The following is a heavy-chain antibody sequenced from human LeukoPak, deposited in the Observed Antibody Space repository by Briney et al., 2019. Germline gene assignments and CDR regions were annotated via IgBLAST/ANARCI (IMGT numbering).Heavy chain of an antibody. J-gene: IGHJ5*02. D-gene: IGHD1-7*01. V-gene: IGHV4-30-2*01. Sequence: SETLSLTRAVSGGSISSGGYSWSWIRQPPGKGLEWIGYIYHSGSTYYNPSLKSRVTISVDRSKNQFSLKLSSVTAADTAVYYCARYTGPTVSWFDPWGQGTLVTVSS. CDR2: IYHSGST. CDR1: GGSISSGGYS. CDR3: ARYTGPTVSWFDP.